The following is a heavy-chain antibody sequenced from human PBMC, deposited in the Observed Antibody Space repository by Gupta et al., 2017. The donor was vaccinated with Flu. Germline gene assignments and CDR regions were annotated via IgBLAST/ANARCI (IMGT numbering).Heavy chain of an antibody. J-gene: IGHJ4*02. CDR2: IDGDGSGT. V-gene: IGHV3-74*01. CDR3: GSILEY. Sequence: EGQLVESGGGLVQPGGSVRLSCAAAGLTFRNYWIHWVRQAPGKGLEWVARIDGDGSGTSYADSVKGRFTISRDNAKNTASLQMNSLRDEDTAVYYCGSILEYWGQGILVTVSS. D-gene: IGHD2-21*01. CDR1: GLTFRNYW.